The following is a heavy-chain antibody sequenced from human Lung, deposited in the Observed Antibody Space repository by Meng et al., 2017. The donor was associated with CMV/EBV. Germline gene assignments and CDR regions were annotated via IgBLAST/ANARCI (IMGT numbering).Heavy chain of an antibody. CDR1: GYTFTSYY. Sequence: ASVKVSXKASGYTFTSYYMHWVRQAPGQGLEWMGIINPSSGSTSYAQKFQGRVTMTRDTSTSTAYMELSSMRSEDTAVYYCAGIGYFGNSPLEDCFDYWGQGTMVTVSS. J-gene: IGHJ4*02. CDR2: INPSSGST. D-gene: IGHD3-10*01. V-gene: IGHV1-46*01. CDR3: AGIGYFGNSPLEDCFDY.